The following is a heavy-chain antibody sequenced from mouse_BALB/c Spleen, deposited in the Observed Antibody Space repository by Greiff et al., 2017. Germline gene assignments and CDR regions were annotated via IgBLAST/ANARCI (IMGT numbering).Heavy chain of an antibody. D-gene: IGHD2-1*01. CDR3: ARGGYGNAFAY. CDR2: IYPGNVNT. J-gene: IGHJ3*01. Sequence: VQLQQSGPELVKPGASVRISCKASGYTFTSYYIHWVKQRPGQGLEWIGWIYPGNVNTKYNEKFKGKATLTADKSSSTAYMQLSSLTSEDSAVYFCARGGYGNAFAYWGQGTLVTVSA. CDR1: GYTFTSYY. V-gene: IGHV1S56*01.